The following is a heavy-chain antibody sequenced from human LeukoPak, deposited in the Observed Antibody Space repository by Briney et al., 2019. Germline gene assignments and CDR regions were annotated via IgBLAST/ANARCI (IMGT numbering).Heavy chain of an antibody. D-gene: IGHD2-2*01. Sequence: ASVKVSCKASGYTFTSYGISWVRQAPGQGLEWMGWISAYNGNTNYAQKLQGRVTMTTDTSTSTAYMELRSLRSDDTAVYYCARFHCRSPSCYNFDYWGQGTLVTVSS. CDR2: ISAYNGNT. V-gene: IGHV1-18*01. J-gene: IGHJ4*02. CDR3: ARFHCRSPSCYNFDY. CDR1: GYTFTSYG.